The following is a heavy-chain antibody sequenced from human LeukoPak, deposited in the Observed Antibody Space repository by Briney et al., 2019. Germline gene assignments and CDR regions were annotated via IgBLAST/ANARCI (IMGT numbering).Heavy chain of an antibody. CDR3: ASSWGYDFWSGYYPFDY. V-gene: IGHV3-48*01. J-gene: IGHJ4*02. D-gene: IGHD3-3*01. CDR1: VFTFNSYS. CDR2: ISNSISTI. Sequence: GGSLRLSCAASVFTFNSYSMNWVRQAPGKGLEWVSYISNSISTIYYADSVKGRFTISRDNAKNSLYLQMNSLRAEDTAVYYCASSWGYDFWSGYYPFDYWGQGTLVTVSS.